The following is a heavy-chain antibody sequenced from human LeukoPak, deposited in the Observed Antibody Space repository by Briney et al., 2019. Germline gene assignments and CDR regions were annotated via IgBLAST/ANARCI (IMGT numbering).Heavy chain of an antibody. CDR1: GFSLSTNGVG. CDR3: AHSEYSRDCYCSDH. J-gene: IGHJ4*02. D-gene: IGHD6-6*01. CDR2: IYWDDDK. Sequence: SGPTLVNPTQTLTLTCTFSGFSLSTNGVGVGWIRQPPGKAPEWLGIIYWDDDKRYSPSLKSRLTITKDTSKNQVVLTMSNMDPVDTGTYYCAHSEYSRDCYCSDHWGQGTLVTVSS. V-gene: IGHV2-5*02.